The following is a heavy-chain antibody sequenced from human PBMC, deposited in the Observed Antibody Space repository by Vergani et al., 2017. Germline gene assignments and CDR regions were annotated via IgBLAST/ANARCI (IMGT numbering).Heavy chain of an antibody. CDR1: NSSINSNYY. CDR3: VRNAITYDVLTGYYSGLDS. Sequence: QVQLQESGPGLVQPAETLSLTCVVSNSSINSNYYWGWIRQSPGKRLEWIGAVSHSGSTFSNPSLKSRVTISVDKSKKLFSLILNSVTAADTAVYYCVRNAITYDVLTGYYSGLDSWGQGTLVTVSS. V-gene: IGHV4-38-2*01. J-gene: IGHJ4*02. CDR2: VSHSGST. D-gene: IGHD3-9*01.